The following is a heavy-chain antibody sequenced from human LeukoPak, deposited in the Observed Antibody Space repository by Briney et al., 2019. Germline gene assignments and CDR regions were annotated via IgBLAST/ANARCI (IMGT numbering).Heavy chain of an antibody. CDR2: ISGSGAST. V-gene: IGHV3-23*01. CDR3: AKDRVVAAGDDAFDI. Sequence: GGSLRLSCAASGFTFNSYAMNWVRQAPGKGLEWVSGISGSGASTYYADSVKGRFTISRDNSKNTLYLQMNSLRAEDTALYYCAKDRVVAAGDDAFDIWGQGTMVTVSS. J-gene: IGHJ3*02. D-gene: IGHD2-2*01. CDR1: GFTFNSYA.